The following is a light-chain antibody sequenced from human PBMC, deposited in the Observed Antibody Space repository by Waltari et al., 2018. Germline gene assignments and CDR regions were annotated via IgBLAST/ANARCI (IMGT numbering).Light chain of an antibody. Sequence: EIVMTQSPATLSVSPGERATLSCRASQSVGGNLAWYQQNPGQAPRPIMYDASTRATGTPARFSGSGSGTEFTLTISSLQSEDFAVYYWQQYSNWPPATFGQGTKVEIK. V-gene: IGKV3-15*01. CDR3: QQYSNWPPAT. CDR1: QSVGGN. CDR2: DAS. J-gene: IGKJ1*01.